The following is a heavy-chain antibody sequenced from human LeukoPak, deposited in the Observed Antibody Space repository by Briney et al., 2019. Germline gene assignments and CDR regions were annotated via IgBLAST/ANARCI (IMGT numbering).Heavy chain of an antibody. Sequence: SETLSLTCTVSGGSISTNNYYWCWIRQPPGMGLEWIGSIYYTGRTYYNPSLKSRVIISVDTSKNQFSLKLSSVTAADTAVYYCTRSFRDSPVDPWGQGTLVTVSS. CDR3: TRSFRDSPVDP. CDR1: GGSISTNNYY. D-gene: IGHD1-14*01. J-gene: IGHJ5*02. V-gene: IGHV4-39*01. CDR2: IYYTGRT.